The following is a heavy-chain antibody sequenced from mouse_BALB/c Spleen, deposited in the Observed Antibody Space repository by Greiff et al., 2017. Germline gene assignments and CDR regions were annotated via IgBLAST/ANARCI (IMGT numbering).Heavy chain of an antibody. CDR1: GYSITSDYA. V-gene: IGHV3-2*02. CDR3: ARDSSGYCWFAY. Sequence: VQLQQSGPGLVKPSQSLSLTCTVTGYSITSDYAWNWIRQFPGNKLEWMGYISYSGSTSYNPSLKSRISITRDTSKNQFFLQLNSVTTEDTATYCCARDSSGYCWFAYWGQGTLVTVSA. CDR2: ISYSGST. D-gene: IGHD3-2*01. J-gene: IGHJ3*01.